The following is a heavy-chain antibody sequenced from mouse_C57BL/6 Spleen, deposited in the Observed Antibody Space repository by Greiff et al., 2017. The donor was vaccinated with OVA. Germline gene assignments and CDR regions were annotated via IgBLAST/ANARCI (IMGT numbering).Heavy chain of an antibody. CDR1: GFTFSSYG. CDR3: AREYYDYDNWYFDV. Sequence: EVQRVESGGDLVKPGGSLKLSCAASGFTFSSYGMSWVRQTPDKRLEWVATISSGGSYTYYPDSVKGRFTISRDNAKNTLYLQMSSLKSEDTAMYYCAREYYDYDNWYFDVWGTGTTVTVSS. CDR2: ISSGGSYT. J-gene: IGHJ1*03. V-gene: IGHV5-6*01. D-gene: IGHD2-4*01.